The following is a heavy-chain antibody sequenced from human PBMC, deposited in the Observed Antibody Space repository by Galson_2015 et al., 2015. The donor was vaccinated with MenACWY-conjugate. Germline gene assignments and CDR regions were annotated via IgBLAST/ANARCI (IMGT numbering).Heavy chain of an antibody. CDR1: GGSISSYY. CDR3: ARDLGSRGTQGIDY. CDR2: IYYSGST. D-gene: IGHD2-15*01. J-gene: IGHJ4*02. Sequence: ETLSLTCTVSGGSISSYYWSWIRQPPGKGLEWIGYIYYSGSTNYNPSLKSRVTISVDTSKNQFSLKLSSVTAADTAVYYCARDLGSRGTQGIDYWGQGTLVTVSS. V-gene: IGHV4-59*01.